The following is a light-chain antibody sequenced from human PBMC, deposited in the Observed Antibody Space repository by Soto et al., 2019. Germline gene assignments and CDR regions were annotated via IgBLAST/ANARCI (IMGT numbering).Light chain of an antibody. CDR3: VSHISVACRSIYV. V-gene: IGLV2-14*01. J-gene: IGLJ1*01. Sequence: QSALTQPASVSGSPGQSITISCTGTSSDIGVYDYVSWYQQHPGKAPKLIIYEVTNRPSGLSNRFSGSKSDNTASLTISGLQAEDEADYYCVSHISVACRSIYVFGTGTKVTVL. CDR2: EVT. CDR1: SSDIGVYDY.